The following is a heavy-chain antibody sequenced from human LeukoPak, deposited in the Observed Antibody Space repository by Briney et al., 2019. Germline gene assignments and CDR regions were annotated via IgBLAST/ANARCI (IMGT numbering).Heavy chain of an antibody. CDR1: GYTFTELA. Sequence: ASVKVSCKVSGYTFTELAKHWVRQAPGKGLEWMGSFDPEDGERIYAQKLQGRLIMTEDTSRDTAYLELSSLRSDDTAVYYCAPRNVYKGYFDNWGQGTLVTVSS. J-gene: IGHJ4*02. CDR2: FDPEDGER. D-gene: IGHD5-24*01. CDR3: APRNVYKGYFDN. V-gene: IGHV1-24*01.